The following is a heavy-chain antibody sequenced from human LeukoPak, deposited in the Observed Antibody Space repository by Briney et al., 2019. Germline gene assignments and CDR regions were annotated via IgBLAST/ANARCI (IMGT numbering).Heavy chain of an antibody. CDR2: INHSGST. Sequence: SETLSLTCAVYGGSFSGYYWSWIRQPPGKGLEWIGEINHSGSTNYNPSLKSRVTISVDTSKNQFSLKLSSVTAADTAVYYCARGHGITIFGVVIPLAFDIWGQGTMVTVSS. V-gene: IGHV4-34*01. J-gene: IGHJ3*02. CDR3: ARGHGITIFGVVIPLAFDI. CDR1: GGSFSGYY. D-gene: IGHD3-3*01.